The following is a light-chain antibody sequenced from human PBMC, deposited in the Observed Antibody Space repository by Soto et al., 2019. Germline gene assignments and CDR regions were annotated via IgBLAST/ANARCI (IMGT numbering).Light chain of an antibody. J-gene: IGKJ1*01. Sequence: EIVMTQSPATLSVSPGERATLSCRASQSVSSNLAWYQQTPGQAHRLLIYGASTRATGIPARFSGSGSGTEFTLTISSLPSEDFAVYYWQQYNNWPPWTFGQGTKVEIK. V-gene: IGKV3-15*01. CDR2: GAS. CDR1: QSVSSN. CDR3: QQYNNWPPWT.